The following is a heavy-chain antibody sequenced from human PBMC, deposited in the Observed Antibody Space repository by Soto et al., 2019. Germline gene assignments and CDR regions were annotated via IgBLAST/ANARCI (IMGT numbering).Heavy chain of an antibody. J-gene: IGHJ3*02. CDR1: GYTFTSYG. CDR2: ISAYNGNT. CDR3: AREGDIGDYFNVFEI. D-gene: IGHD3-10*01. Sequence: ASVKVSCKASGYTFTSYGISWVRHAPGQGLEWMGWISAYNGNTNYAQKLQGRVTMTTDTSTSTAYMELRSLRSDDTAVYYCAREGDIGDYFNVFEIWGKGSLVPVS. V-gene: IGHV1-18*01.